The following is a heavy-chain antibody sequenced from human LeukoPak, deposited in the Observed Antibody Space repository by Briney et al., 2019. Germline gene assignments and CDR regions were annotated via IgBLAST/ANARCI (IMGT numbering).Heavy chain of an antibody. Sequence: GGSLRLSCAASGFTFSSYGMHWVRQAPGKGLEWVAVISYDGSNKYYADSVKGRFTISRDNSKNTLYLQMNSLRAEDTAVYYCAKDGRVATISGDFDYWGQGTLVTVSS. CDR1: GFTFSSYG. V-gene: IGHV3-30*18. D-gene: IGHD5-12*01. CDR2: ISYDGSNK. CDR3: AKDGRVATISGDFDY. J-gene: IGHJ4*02.